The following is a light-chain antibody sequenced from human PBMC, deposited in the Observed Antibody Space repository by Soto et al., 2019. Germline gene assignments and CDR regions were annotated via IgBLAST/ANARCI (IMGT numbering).Light chain of an antibody. V-gene: IGKV3-15*01. CDR3: QQRSNWPIT. J-gene: IGKJ5*01. Sequence: EIVMTQSPATLFLSPGERATLSCRASQSVSSNLVWYQQKPGQAPRLLIYGASTRATGIPARFSGSGSGTEFTLTISSLQSEDFAVYYCQQRSNWPITFGQGTRLEIK. CDR2: GAS. CDR1: QSVSSN.